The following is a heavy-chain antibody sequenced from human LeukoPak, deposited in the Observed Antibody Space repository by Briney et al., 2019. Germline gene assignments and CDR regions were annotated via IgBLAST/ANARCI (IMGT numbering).Heavy chain of an antibody. CDR1: GFTFSNNW. J-gene: IGHJ4*02. Sequence: GGSLRLSCAASGFTFSNNWMSWVRQAPGKGLECVSLIYTGGSTYYADSVKGRFTISRDNSKNTLYLQMNNLRAEDTAVYYCTRSIWYFDYWGQGTLVTVSS. CDR3: TRSIWYFDY. CDR2: IYTGGST. V-gene: IGHV3-53*01.